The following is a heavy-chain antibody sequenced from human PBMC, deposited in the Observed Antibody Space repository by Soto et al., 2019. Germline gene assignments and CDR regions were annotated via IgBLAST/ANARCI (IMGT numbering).Heavy chain of an antibody. D-gene: IGHD2-2*01. CDR3: ARHPQRSYCSSTSCWFDP. CDR1: GYSFTSYW. V-gene: IGHV5-10-1*01. Sequence: GESLKISCKGSGYSFTSYWISWVRQMPGKGLEWMGRIDPSDSYTNYSPSFQGHVTISADKSISTAYLQWSSLKASDTAMYYCARHPQRSYCSSTSCWFDPWGQGTLVTVSS. J-gene: IGHJ5*02. CDR2: IDPSDSYT.